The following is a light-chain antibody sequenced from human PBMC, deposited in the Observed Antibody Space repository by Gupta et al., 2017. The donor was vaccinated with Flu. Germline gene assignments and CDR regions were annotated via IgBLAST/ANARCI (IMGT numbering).Light chain of an antibody. Sequence: SSELTQDPAVSVALGQTVRITCQGDSLRSYYASWYQQKPGQAPVLGIEVKNNRPSGIPDRFSCSSSGNTDSSNITGAQAEDEADYYCNSRANSGNRPLVFGGGTKLTVL. J-gene: IGLJ3*02. CDR2: VKN. CDR3: NSRANSGNRPLV. CDR1: SLRSYY. V-gene: IGLV3-19*01.